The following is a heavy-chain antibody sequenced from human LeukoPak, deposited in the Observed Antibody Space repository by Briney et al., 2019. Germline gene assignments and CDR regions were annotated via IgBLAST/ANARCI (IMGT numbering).Heavy chain of an antibody. CDR3: AKATGYSSGWEEGMDV. V-gene: IGHV3-43D*03. J-gene: IGHJ6*02. Sequence: PGGSLGLSCAASGFAFDDYAMHWVRQAPGKGLEWVSLISWDGGSTYYADSVKGRFTISRDNSKNSLYLQMNSLRAEDTALYYCAKATGYSSGWEEGMDVWGQGTTVTVSS. CDR1: GFAFDDYA. D-gene: IGHD6-19*01. CDR2: ISWDGGST.